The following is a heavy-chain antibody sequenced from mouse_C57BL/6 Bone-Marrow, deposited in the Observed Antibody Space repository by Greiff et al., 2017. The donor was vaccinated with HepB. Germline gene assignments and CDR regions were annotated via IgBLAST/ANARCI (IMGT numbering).Heavy chain of an antibody. CDR3: ARWGYYGSSSYWYFDV. D-gene: IGHD1-1*01. V-gene: IGHV1-54*01. CDR1: GYAFTTYL. CDR2: INPGSGGT. Sequence: VQLQQSGAELVRPGTSVKVSCKASGYAFTTYLIEWVKQRPGQGLAWIGVINPGSGGTNYNEKFKGKATLTADKSSSTAYMQLRSLTSEDSAVYFCARWGYYGSSSYWYFDVWGTGTTVTVSS. J-gene: IGHJ1*03.